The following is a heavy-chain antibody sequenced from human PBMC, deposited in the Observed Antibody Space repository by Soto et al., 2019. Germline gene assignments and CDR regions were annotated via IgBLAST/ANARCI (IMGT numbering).Heavy chain of an antibody. V-gene: IGHV4-30-4*01. CDR3: AREPFDGMDV. CDR1: GVSVNTGDNY. CDR2: IHYSGNT. J-gene: IGHJ6*02. Sequence: QVQLRQSGPGLVKPSQTLSLACLVIGVSVNTGDNYWSWVRQSPGRGLEWIGYIHYSGNTYYNPALENRVTISVDASKNQFSLRLSSVTAADTAVYYCAREPFDGMDVWGQGTNVTVSS.